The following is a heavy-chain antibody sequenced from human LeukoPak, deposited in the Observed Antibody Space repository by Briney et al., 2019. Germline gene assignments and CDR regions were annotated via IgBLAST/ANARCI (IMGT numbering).Heavy chain of an antibody. D-gene: IGHD3-22*01. CDR2: ISYDGSNK. CDR1: GFTFSSYG. V-gene: IGHV3-30*18. J-gene: IGHJ4*02. CDR3: AKALHYYDSSSYSLRAFDY. Sequence: GGSLRLSCAASGFTFSSYGMHWVRQAPGKGLEWVAVISYDGSNKYYADSVKGRFTISRDNSKNTLYLQMNSLRAEDTAVYYCAKALHYYDSSSYSLRAFDYWGQGTLVTVSS.